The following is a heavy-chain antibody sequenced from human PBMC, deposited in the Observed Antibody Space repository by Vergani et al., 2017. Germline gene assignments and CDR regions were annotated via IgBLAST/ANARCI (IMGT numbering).Heavy chain of an antibody. CDR3: ARHLAYCGGDCYPYYYGMHV. V-gene: IGHV4-39*01. D-gene: IGHD2-21*02. Sequence: QLQLQESGPGLVKPSETLSLTCTVSGGSISSSSYYWGWIRQPPGKGLEWIGSISYSGSTYYNPSLKSRVTISVDTSKNQFSLKLSSVTAADTAVYYCARHLAYCGGDCYPYYYGMHVWGQGTTVTVSS. CDR2: ISYSGST. CDR1: GGSISSSSYY. J-gene: IGHJ6*02.